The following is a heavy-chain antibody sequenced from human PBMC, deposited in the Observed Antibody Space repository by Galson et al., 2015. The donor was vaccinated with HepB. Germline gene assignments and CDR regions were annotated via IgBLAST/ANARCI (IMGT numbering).Heavy chain of an antibody. V-gene: IGHV3-23*01. D-gene: IGHD7-27*01. CDR1: GFTFSKFA. J-gene: IGHJ4*02. CDR3: AKEGPNWGSYYFDH. CDR2: ISYTGGSK. Sequence: SLRLSCAASGFTFSKFAMSWVRQAPGKGLEWVSSISYTGGSKYYADSVKGRFTISRDDSKNTLYLQMSSLRADDTALYYCAKEGPNWGSYYFDHWGQGTLVTVSS.